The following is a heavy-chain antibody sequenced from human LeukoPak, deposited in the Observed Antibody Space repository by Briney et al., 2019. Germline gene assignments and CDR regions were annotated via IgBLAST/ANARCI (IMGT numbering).Heavy chain of an antibody. CDR3: AKDTHGSY. D-gene: IGHD1-26*01. CDR2: ISGSGGNT. Sequence: PGGSLRLSCAASGFIFSSYAMRWVRQAPGKGLEWVSAISGSGGNTYYADSVKGRFTISRDNSKNTLYLQMNSLRAEDTALYFCAKDTHGSYWGQGTLVTVSS. V-gene: IGHV3-23*01. CDR1: GFIFSSYA. J-gene: IGHJ4*02.